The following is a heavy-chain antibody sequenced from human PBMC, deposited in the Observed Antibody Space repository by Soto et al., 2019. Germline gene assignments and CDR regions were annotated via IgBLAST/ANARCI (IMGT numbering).Heavy chain of an antibody. V-gene: IGHV2-26*01. CDR2: ILSDVEQ. CDR1: GFSLTNVQKG. D-gene: IGHD3-10*01. Sequence: QVTLKESGPVLVQATETLTLTCNVSGFSLTNVQKGVAWIRQPPGKALEWLAHILSDVEQSYKSSLKKRLTISQDTSKRQVVLVMTNVEPVDTATYYRARISGRFGASHFDFWGQGSSVIVSS. CDR3: ARISGRFGASHFDF. J-gene: IGHJ4*02.